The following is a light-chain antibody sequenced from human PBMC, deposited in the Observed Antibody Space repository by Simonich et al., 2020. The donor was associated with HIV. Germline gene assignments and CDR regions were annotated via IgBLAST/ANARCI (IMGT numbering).Light chain of an antibody. CDR1: SGHSSYI. CDR3: ETWDSNTWV. Sequence: QPVLTQSSSASASLGSSVKLTCTLSSGHSSYIIAWHQPQPGKAPRYLMKLEGSGNYNKWSGVPDRFSGSSSGAARYLTISNLQSEDEADYYCETWDSNTWVFGGGTKLTVL. CDR2: LEGSGNY. V-gene: IGLV4-60*03. J-gene: IGLJ3*02.